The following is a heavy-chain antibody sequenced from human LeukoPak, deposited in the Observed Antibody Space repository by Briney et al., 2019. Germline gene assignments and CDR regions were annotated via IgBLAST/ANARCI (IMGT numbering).Heavy chain of an antibody. D-gene: IGHD6-13*01. CDR2: ISAYNGNT. V-gene: IGHV1-18*01. J-gene: IGHJ4*02. CDR3: ARDPLGYAAAGTLAPFPDY. Sequence: ASVKVSCKASGYTFTSYGISWVRQAPGQGLEWMGWISAYNGNTNSAQKLQGRVTMTTDTSTSTAYMELSSLRSDDTAVSYCARDPLGYAAAGTLAPFPDYWGQGTLVTVSS. CDR1: GYTFTSYG.